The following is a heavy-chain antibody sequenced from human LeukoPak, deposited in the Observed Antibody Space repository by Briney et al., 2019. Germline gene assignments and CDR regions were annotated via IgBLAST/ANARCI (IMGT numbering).Heavy chain of an antibody. CDR2: IYYRSKWYN. CDR1: GDSVSSNSAA. J-gene: IGHJ5*02. CDR3: ARAQRDGNNRWFDP. D-gene: IGHD5-24*01. V-gene: IGHV6-1*01. Sequence: SQTLSLTCAISGDSVSSNSAAWNWIRQSPSRGLEWLGRIYYRSKWYNDYALSVKSRITIDPDTSRNQFSLQLNSVTPEDTAVYYCARAQRDGNNRWFDPWDQGTLVSVSS.